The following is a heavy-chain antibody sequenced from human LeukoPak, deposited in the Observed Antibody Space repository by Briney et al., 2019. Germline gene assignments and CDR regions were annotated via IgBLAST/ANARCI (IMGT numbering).Heavy chain of an antibody. Sequence: SVKVSCKASGGTFSSYAISWVRQAPGQGLEWMGGIIPIFGTANYAQKFQGRVTITADESTSTAYMELSSLRSEDTAVYYCARQGYCSSTSCYFHYWGQGTLVTVSS. D-gene: IGHD2-2*01. CDR1: GGTFSSYA. J-gene: IGHJ4*02. V-gene: IGHV1-69*01. CDR3: ARQGYCSSTSCYFHY. CDR2: IIPIFGTA.